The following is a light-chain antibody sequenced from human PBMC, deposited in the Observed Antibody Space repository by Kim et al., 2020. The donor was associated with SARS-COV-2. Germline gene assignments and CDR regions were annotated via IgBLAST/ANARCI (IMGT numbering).Light chain of an antibody. CDR2: GAS. CDR3: QQYTTSPIT. V-gene: IGKV3-20*01. J-gene: IGKJ5*01. Sequence: EIVLTQSPGTLSFSPGESATLSCRASQTIDNNYLAWYQQRFGQAPRLLIYGASSRATGIPDRFRGSGSGTVFTLTITRLEPEDFAVFYCQQYTTSPITFGQGTRLEIK. CDR1: QTIDNNY.